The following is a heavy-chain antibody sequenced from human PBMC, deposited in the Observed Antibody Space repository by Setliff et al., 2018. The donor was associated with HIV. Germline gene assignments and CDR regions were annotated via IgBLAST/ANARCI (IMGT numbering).Heavy chain of an antibody. D-gene: IGHD3-10*01. CDR3: TTAVAQNLYGSGNENY. V-gene: IGHV3-15*01. CDR1: GFTFTNAW. CDR2: IKSKTDGETE. Sequence: GGSLRLSCAASGFTFTNAWMSWVRQAPGKGLEWGGRIKSKTDGETEDYAAPVKGRFTISRDDSRSTLYLQMNSLITEDTALYYYTTAVAQNLYGSGNENYWGQATLFTVSS. J-gene: IGHJ4*02.